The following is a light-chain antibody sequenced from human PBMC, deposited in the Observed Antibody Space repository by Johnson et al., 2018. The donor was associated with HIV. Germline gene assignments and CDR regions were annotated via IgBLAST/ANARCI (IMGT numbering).Light chain of an antibody. CDR2: ENT. V-gene: IGLV1-51*02. J-gene: IGLJ1*01. Sequence: QSVLTQPPSVSAAPGQKVTISCSGSSSNIGNKYVSWYRQLPGTAPKLLIYENTKRPSGIPDRFSGSKSGTSATLGITGLQTGDEADYYCGTWDSSLSAAVFGTGTKVTVL. CDR1: SSNIGNKY. CDR3: GTWDSSLSAAV.